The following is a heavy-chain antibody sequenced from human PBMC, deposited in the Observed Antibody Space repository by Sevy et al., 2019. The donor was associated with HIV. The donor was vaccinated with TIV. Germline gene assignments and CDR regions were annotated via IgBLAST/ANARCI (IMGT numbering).Heavy chain of an antibody. D-gene: IGHD2-21*01. V-gene: IGHV3-9*01. CDR1: GFSFNDHA. CDR3: AKDINRGCDGVNCYPYYYYFYGLDV. CDR2: VSWNSRNI. Sequence: GGSLRLSCAASGFSFNDHAMHWVRQVPGKGLEWVSGVSWNSRNIGYGDSVKGRFTNSRDKANHFLYLEMNSLRPEETDFYYCAKDINRGCDGVNCYPYYYYFYGLDVWGQGTTVTVSS. J-gene: IGHJ6*02.